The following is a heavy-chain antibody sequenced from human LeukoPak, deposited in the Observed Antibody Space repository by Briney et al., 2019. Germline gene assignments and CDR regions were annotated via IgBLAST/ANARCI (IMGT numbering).Heavy chain of an antibody. J-gene: IGHJ5*02. D-gene: IGHD2-2*01. CDR3: ARGSSLGFDP. CDR2: IGSAGDT. CDR1: GFPFRTFD. V-gene: IGHV3-13*04. Sequence: GGSLRLSCAASGFPFRTFDFHWVRQATGKGLEWVSSIGSAGDTYYPGSVKGRFIISRENAKNSLYLQMDSLRAADTALYFCARGSSLGFDPWGQGTLVTVSS.